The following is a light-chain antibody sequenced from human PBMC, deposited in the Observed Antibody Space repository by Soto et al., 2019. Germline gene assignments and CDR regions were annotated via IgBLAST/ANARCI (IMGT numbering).Light chain of an antibody. CDR1: QGIASS. Sequence: DIQMTQSPSSLSASVGDRVTITCRASQGIASSLAWYQQKAGKAPKLLIYAASTLESGVPSRFSGSGSGTEFTLTISSLQPEDFAIYSCQQFNSYPLTFGGGTKVEIK. J-gene: IGKJ4*01. CDR2: AAS. V-gene: IGKV1-9*01. CDR3: QQFNSYPLT.